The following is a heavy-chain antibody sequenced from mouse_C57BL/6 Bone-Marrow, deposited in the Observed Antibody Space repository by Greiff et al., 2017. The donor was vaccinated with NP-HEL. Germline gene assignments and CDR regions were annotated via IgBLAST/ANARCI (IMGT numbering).Heavy chain of an antibody. CDR2: INPSSGYT. V-gene: IGHV1-7*01. Sequence: VQLQQSGAELAKPGASVKLSCKASGYTFTSYWMHWVKQRPGQGLEWIGYINPSSGYTKYNQKFKDKATLTADESSSTAYMQLSSLTYEDSAVYYCAREDYYYGSSYAMDYWGQGTSVTVSS. CDR3: AREDYYYGSSYAMDY. D-gene: IGHD1-1*01. CDR1: GYTFTSYW. J-gene: IGHJ4*01.